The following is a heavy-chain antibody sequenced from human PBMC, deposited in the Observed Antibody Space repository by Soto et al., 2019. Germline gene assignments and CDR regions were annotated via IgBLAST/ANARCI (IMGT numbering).Heavy chain of an antibody. CDR2: ISGSGGST. D-gene: IGHD5-18*01. V-gene: IGHV3-23*01. Sequence: GGSLRLSCAASGFTFSSYAVSWVRQAPGKGLEWVSAISGSGGSTYYADSVKGRFTISRDNSKNTLYLQMNSLRAEDTAVYYCARTLYSYGTDYWGQGTLVTVSS. CDR1: GFTFSSYA. J-gene: IGHJ4*02. CDR3: ARTLYSYGTDY.